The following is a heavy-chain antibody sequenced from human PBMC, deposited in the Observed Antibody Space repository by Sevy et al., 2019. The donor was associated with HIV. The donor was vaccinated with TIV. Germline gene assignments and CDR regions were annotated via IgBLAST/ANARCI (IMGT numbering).Heavy chain of an antibody. CDR3: ARDSYYDFWSGYQGYYYYGMDV. Sequence: SETLSLTCTVSGGSISSGDYYWSWISQPPGKGLEWIGYIYYSGSTYYNPSLKSRVTISVDTSKNQFSLKLSSVTATDTAVYYCARDSYYDFWSGYQGYYYYGMDVWGQGTTVTVSS. V-gene: IGHV4-30-4*01. D-gene: IGHD3-3*01. J-gene: IGHJ6*02. CDR2: IYYSGST. CDR1: GGSISSGDYY.